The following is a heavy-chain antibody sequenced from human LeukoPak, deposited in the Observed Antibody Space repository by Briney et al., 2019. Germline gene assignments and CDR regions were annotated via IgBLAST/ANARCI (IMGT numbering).Heavy chain of an antibody. CDR2: IKHDESEK. V-gene: IGHV3-7*03. J-gene: IGHJ4*02. CDR1: GFSFNSDW. D-gene: IGHD6-19*01. Sequence: GGSLRLSCAASGFSFNSDWMDWVRQAPGKGLEWVANIKHDESEKNYLDSVKGRFTISRDNAQNSLYLQMNGLRVEDTAMYYCAREGDSSGSLGDYWGQGILVTVSS. CDR3: AREGDSSGSLGDY.